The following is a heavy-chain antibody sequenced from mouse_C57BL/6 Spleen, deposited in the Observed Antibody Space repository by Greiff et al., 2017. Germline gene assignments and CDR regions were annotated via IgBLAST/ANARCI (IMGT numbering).Heavy chain of an antibody. CDR2: INPGSGGT. CDR3: ARRLLRYYFGD. J-gene: IGHJ2*01. V-gene: IGHV1-54*01. CDR1: GYAFTHYL. Sequence: VKLQQSGAELVRPGTSVKVSCKASGYAFTHYLIEWVKQRPGQGLEWIGVINPGSGGTNYNEKFKGKATLTADKSSSTAYMQLSSLISEDSAVYFCARRLLRYYFGDWGQGTTLTVSS. D-gene: IGHD1-1*01.